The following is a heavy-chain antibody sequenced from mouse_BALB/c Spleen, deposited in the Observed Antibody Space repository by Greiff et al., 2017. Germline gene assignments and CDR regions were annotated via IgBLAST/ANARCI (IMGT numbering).Heavy chain of an antibody. Sequence: EVQLQQSGAELVKPGASVKLSCTASGFNIKDTYMHWVKQRPEQGLEWIGRIDPANGNTKYDPKFQGKATITADTSSNTAYLQLSSLTSEDTAVYYCASLYYYGSRCAYWGQGTLVTVSA. V-gene: IGHV14-3*02. CDR1: GFNIKDTY. CDR2: IDPANGNT. CDR3: ASLYYYGSRCAY. D-gene: IGHD1-1*01. J-gene: IGHJ3*01.